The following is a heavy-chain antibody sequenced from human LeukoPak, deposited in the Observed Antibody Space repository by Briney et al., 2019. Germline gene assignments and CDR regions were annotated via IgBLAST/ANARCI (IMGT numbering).Heavy chain of an antibody. CDR2: INRNGDST. CDR3: ARDLMITFGGVIVRGPGFDY. V-gene: IGHV3-20*04. D-gene: IGHD3-16*02. CDR1: GFTFDDYG. J-gene: IGHJ4*02. Sequence: GGSLRLSCAASGFTFDDYGMSWVRQAPGKGLEWVAGINRNGDSTGYADSVKGRFTISRDNAKNSLYLQMNSLRAEDTAVYYCARDLMITFGGVIVRGPGFDYWGQGTLVTVSS.